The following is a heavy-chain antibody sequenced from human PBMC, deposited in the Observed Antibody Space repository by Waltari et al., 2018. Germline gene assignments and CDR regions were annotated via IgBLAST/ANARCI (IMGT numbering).Heavy chain of an antibody. J-gene: IGHJ4*02. D-gene: IGHD6-13*01. CDR3: AREISSSPDY. V-gene: IGHV1-69*04. CDR1: GGTFSSYA. Sequence: QVQLVQSGAEVKKPGSSVKVSCKASGGTFSSYAISWVRQAPGQGLEWMGGIIPILGIANYAQKFQGRVTMTTDTSTSTAYMELRSLRSDDTAVYYCAREISSSPDYWGQGTLVTVSS. CDR2: IIPILGIA.